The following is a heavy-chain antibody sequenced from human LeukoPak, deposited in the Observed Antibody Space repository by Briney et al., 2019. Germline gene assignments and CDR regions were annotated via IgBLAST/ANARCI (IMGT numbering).Heavy chain of an antibody. CDR2: IIPILGMA. D-gene: IGHD2-15*01. CDR1: GGTFSSYA. Sequence: SVKVSCKASGGTFSSYAISWVRQAPGQGLEWMGRIIPILGMANYAQKFQGRVTITADKFTSTAYMELSSLRSEDTAVYYCARQGSGGSYYYYMDVWGKGTTVTVSS. V-gene: IGHV1-69*04. J-gene: IGHJ6*03. CDR3: ARQGSGGSYYYYMDV.